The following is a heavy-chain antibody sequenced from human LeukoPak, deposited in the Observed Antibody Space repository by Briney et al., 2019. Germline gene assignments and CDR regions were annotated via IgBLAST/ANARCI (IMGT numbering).Heavy chain of an antibody. J-gene: IGHJ5*02. CDR1: GYSISSGYY. CDR2: IYTSGST. CDR3: ARDSMRGFDP. V-gene: IGHV4-4*07. Sequence: SETLSLTCAVSGYSISSGYYWGWIRQPAGKGLEWIGRIYTSGSTNYNPSLKSRVTMSVDTSKNQFSLKLSSVTAADTAVYYCARDSMRGFDPWGQGTLVTVSS.